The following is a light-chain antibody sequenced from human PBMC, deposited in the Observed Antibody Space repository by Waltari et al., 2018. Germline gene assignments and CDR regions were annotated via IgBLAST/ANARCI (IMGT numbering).Light chain of an antibody. CDR3: QTGGDGTWV. V-gene: IGLV4-69*01. CDR1: SGRTSNI. Sequence: QLVLTQSPSASASLGASVKLTCTLDSGRTSNIIPWPQQHPQKGPRFLMKINSDGSHSKGDEIPDRFSGSSSGAERYLTISSLQSEDEADYYCQTGGDGTWVFGGGTKLTVL. J-gene: IGLJ3*02. CDR2: INSDGSH.